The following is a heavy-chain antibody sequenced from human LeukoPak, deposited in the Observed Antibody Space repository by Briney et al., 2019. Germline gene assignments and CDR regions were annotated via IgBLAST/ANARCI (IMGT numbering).Heavy chain of an antibody. V-gene: IGHV3-23*01. CDR2: ISGSGGST. Sequence: GGSLRLSCAASGFTFSSYNMNWVRQAPGKGLEWVSAISGSGGSTYYADSVKGRFTISRDNSKNTLYLQMNSLRAEDTAVYYCAKLYRGYDYYFDYWGQETLVTVSS. J-gene: IGHJ4*02. CDR1: GFTFSSYN. D-gene: IGHD5-12*01. CDR3: AKLYRGYDYYFDY.